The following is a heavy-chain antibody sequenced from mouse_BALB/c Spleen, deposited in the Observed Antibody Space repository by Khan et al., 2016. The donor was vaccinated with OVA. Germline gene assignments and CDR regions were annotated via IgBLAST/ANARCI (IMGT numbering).Heavy chain of an antibody. V-gene: IGHV9-3-1*01. CDR3: ARPPYCYYVMVY. CDR2: INTYTGEP. Sequence: QIQLVQSGPELKKPGETVKISCKASGYTFTNYGMNWVKQAPGKGLKWMGWINTYTGEPTYADDFKGRFAFSLETSASTAYLQINNLKNEDTATYCCARPPYCYYVMVYWGQGTSVTVSS. D-gene: IGHD2-10*01. J-gene: IGHJ4*01. CDR1: GYTFTNYG.